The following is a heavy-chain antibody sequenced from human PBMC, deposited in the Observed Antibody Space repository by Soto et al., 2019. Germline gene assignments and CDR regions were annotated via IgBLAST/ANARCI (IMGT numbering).Heavy chain of an antibody. CDR2: IWYDGSNK. CDR1: GFTFSSYG. Sequence: GGSLRLSCAASGFTFSSYGMHWVRQAPGKGLEWVSVIWYDGSNKYYADSVKGRFTISRDNSKNTLYRQMNILRAEATAVYYCARDDYYGSGSECWGQGTMVTVSS. J-gene: IGHJ4*02. V-gene: IGHV3-33*01. D-gene: IGHD3-10*01. CDR3: ARDDYYGSGSEC.